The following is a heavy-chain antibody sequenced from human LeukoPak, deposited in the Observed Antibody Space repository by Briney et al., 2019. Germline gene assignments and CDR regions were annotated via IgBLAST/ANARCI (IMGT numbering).Heavy chain of an antibody. V-gene: IGHV4-59*01. CDR2: IYYSGST. D-gene: IGHD1-7*01. J-gene: IGHJ6*03. CDR1: GGSISSYY. CDR3: ARVSTAWNSRHGTGRPPYYYYMDV. Sequence: PSETLSLTCTVSGGSISSYYWSWIRQPPGKGLEWIGYIYYSGSTNYNPSLKSRVTISVDTSKNQFSLKLSSVTAADTAVYYCARVSTAWNSRHGTGRPPYYYYMDVWGKGTTVTVSS.